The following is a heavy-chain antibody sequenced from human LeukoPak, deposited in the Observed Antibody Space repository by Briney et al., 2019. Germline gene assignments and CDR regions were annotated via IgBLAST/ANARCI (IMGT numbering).Heavy chain of an antibody. CDR3: AGIPSDSSGYYYFYFDY. V-gene: IGHV1-2*02. Sequence: ASVKVSCKASGYTFTGYYIHWVRQAPGHGLEWMGWINPNSGGTNYAQKFQGRVTMTRDTSISTAYMELNRLRSDDTAVYYCAGIPSDSSGYYYFYFDYWGQGTLVTVSS. J-gene: IGHJ4*02. D-gene: IGHD3-22*01. CDR2: INPNSGGT. CDR1: GYTFTGYY.